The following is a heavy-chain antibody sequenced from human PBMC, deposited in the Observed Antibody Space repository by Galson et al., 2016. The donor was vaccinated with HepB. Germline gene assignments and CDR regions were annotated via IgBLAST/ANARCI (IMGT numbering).Heavy chain of an antibody. CDR1: GFTFSSYW. V-gene: IGHV3-74*01. D-gene: IGHD4-17*01. J-gene: IGHJ1*01. CDR2: INRDGSIT. Sequence: SLRLSCAASGFTFSSYWMHWVRQAPGKGLVWVSRINRDGSITNYADSVKGRCTISRDNAKNTLYLQMSSLRAEDTAVYHCARALGGDEDYWGQGTLVTVS. CDR3: ARALGGDEDY.